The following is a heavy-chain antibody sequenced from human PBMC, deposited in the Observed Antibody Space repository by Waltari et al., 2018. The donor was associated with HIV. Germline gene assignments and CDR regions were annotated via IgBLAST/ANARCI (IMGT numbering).Heavy chain of an antibody. D-gene: IGHD3-3*01. J-gene: IGHJ5*02. V-gene: IGHV4-61*02. CDR3: ARAYYDFWSGTGSSGNWFDP. CDR1: GGSLSSGSYY. CDR2: IYTSGST. Sequence: QVQLQASGPGLVKPSQTLSLTCTVSGGSLSSGSYYWSWIRQPAGKGLELIGRIYTSGSTNYNPSLKSRVTISVDTSKNQFSLKLRSVTAADTAVYYCARAYYDFWSGTGSSGNWFDPWGQGTLVTVSS.